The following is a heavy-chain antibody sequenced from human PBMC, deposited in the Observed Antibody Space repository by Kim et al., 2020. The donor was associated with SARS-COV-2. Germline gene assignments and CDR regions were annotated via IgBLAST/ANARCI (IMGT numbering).Heavy chain of an antibody. D-gene: IGHD2-2*01. Sequence: ASVKVSCKASGYTFTSYAMHWVRQAPGQRLEWMGWINAGNGNTKYSQKFQGRVTITRDTSASTAYMELSSLRSEDMAVYYCARGQIVVVPAVHDAFDIWGQGTMVTVSS. CDR3: ARGQIVVVPAVHDAFDI. J-gene: IGHJ3*02. CDR2: INAGNGNT. CDR1: GYTFTSYA. V-gene: IGHV1-3*01.